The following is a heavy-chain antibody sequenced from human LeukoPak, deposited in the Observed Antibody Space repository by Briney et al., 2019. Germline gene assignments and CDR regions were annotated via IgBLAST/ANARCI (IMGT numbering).Heavy chain of an antibody. CDR3: AKGLAYCSSTSCYSAFDY. Sequence: GGSLRLSCGASGFTFSSYAMSWVRQAPGKGREWVSAISGSGGSTYYADSVKGRFTISRDNSKNTLYLQMNSLRAEDTAVYYCAKGLAYCSSTSCYSAFDYWGQGTLVTVSS. D-gene: IGHD2-2*01. V-gene: IGHV3-23*01. J-gene: IGHJ4*02. CDR2: ISGSGGST. CDR1: GFTFSSYA.